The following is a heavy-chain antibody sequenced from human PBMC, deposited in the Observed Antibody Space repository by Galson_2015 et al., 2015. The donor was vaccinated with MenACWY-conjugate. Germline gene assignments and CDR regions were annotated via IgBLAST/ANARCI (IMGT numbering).Heavy chain of an antibody. J-gene: IGHJ3*02. V-gene: IGHV3-74*01. D-gene: IGHD3-10*01. Sequence: SLRLSCAASGFTFSNYWMHWVRHVPEKGLTWVSRINTDGSGTDYADSVKGRFSVSRDNDKKTIYLHMNSLRAEDTAIYYCAREDVWFEAVDIWGQGTVVTVSS. CDR1: GFTFSNYW. CDR2: INTDGSGT. CDR3: AREDVWFEAVDI.